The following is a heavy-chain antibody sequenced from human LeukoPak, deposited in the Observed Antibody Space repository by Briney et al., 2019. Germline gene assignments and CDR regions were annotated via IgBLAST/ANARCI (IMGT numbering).Heavy chain of an antibody. J-gene: IGHJ6*03. Sequence: AGGSLRLSCAASGFTVSSYWMSWVRQVPGKGLEWVANIKQDGSDKYYVDSVKGRFTISRDNAKNSLYLQMNSLRAEDTAVYYCARMTVYSSSWLAYYMDVWGKGTTVTVSS. D-gene: IGHD6-13*01. CDR1: GFTVSSYW. CDR2: IKQDGSDK. CDR3: ARMTVYSSSWLAYYMDV. V-gene: IGHV3-7*01.